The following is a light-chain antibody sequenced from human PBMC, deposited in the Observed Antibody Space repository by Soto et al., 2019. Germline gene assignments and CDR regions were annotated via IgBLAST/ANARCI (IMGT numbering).Light chain of an antibody. Sequence: DIQLTQSPSSVSASVGDSLNITCRASQDIEKWLAWYQQKPGRAPKVLIYAASHLESGVPSRFSGSGSGTEFTLTISSLQPDDSATYYCQKANNFPWTFGQGTKVDIK. CDR2: AAS. CDR3: QKANNFPWT. J-gene: IGKJ1*01. V-gene: IGKV1-12*01. CDR1: QDIEKW.